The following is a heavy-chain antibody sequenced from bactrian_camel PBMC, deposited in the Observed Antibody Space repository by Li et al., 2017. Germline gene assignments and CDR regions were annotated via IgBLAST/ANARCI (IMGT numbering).Heavy chain of an antibody. Sequence: HVQLVESGGGSVQAGGSLRLSCAASKNTYNFACMGWFRQAPGKERERVATMDGFGRTLYQISVKDRFTISKDSAKNTLFLQMNSLKPEDTAMYTCAADLLCWPNEYSGQGTQVTVS. CDR1: KNTYNFAC. D-gene: IGHD1*01. J-gene: IGHJ4*01. CDR2: MDGFGRT. CDR3: AADLLCWPNEY. V-gene: IGHV3S53*01.